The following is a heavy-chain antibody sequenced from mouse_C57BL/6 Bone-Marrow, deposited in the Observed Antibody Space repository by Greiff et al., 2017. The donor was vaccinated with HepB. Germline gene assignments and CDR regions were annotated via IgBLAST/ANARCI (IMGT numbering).Heavy chain of an antibody. CDR1: GYSITSGYY. CDR3: ASLYYYGSSSWFAY. V-gene: IGHV3-6*01. J-gene: IGHJ3*01. CDR2: ISYDGSN. D-gene: IGHD1-1*01. Sequence: EVQRVESGPGLVKPSQSLSLTCSVTGYSITSGYYWNWIRQFPGNKLEWMGYISYDGSNNYNPSLKNRISITRDTSKNQFFLKLNSVTTEDTATYYCASLYYYGSSSWFAYWGQGTLVTVSA.